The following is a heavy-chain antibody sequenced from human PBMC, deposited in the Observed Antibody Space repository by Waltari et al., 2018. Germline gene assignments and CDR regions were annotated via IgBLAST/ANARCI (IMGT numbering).Heavy chain of an antibody. CDR1: VSTFTSYY. V-gene: IGHV1-46*01. Sequence: QVQLVQSGAEVKKPGASVNVSCKASVSTFTSYYMHCVRQAPGQGLEWMGIINPSGGSTSYAQKFQGRVTMTRDTSTSTVYMELSSLRSEDTAVYYCATIFGVVMGAFDIWGQGTMVTVSS. CDR3: ATIFGVVMGAFDI. CDR2: INPSGGST. D-gene: IGHD3-3*01. J-gene: IGHJ3*02.